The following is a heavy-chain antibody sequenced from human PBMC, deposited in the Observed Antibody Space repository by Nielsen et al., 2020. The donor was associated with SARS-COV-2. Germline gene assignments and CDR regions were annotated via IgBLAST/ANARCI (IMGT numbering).Heavy chain of an antibody. CDR3: AGGFYDSRGYNLVY. D-gene: IGHD3-22*01. Sequence: SETLSLTCSVSGGSVSSSGYYWSRIRQPPGKGLEWIGEINHSGDTNNNPSLRSRVTVSRDTSKNQFSLKLSSVTAADTAVYYCAGGFYDSRGYNLVYWGQGTLVTVSS. CDR2: INHSGDT. J-gene: IGHJ4*02. V-gene: IGHV4-61*08. CDR1: GGSVSSSGYY.